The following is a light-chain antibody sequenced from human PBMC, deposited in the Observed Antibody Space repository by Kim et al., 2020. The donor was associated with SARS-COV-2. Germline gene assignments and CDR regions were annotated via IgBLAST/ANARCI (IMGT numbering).Light chain of an antibody. CDR3: HGWDSSPWV. V-gene: IGLV3-9*01. CDR1: NIGSKN. Sequence: SYELTQPLSVSVALGQTARITCGGNNIGSKNVHWYQQKPGQAPVLVIYRDSNRPSGIPERFSGSNSGNTATMTISRAQAGDEDDYYCHGWDSSPWVFGGG. J-gene: IGLJ3*02. CDR2: RDS.